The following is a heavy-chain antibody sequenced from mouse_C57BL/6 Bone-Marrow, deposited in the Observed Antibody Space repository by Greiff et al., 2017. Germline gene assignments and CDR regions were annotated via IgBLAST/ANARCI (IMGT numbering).Heavy chain of an antibody. J-gene: IGHJ4*01. CDR3: TRNEMDY. Sequence: QVQLQQSGAELVRPGASVTLSCKASGYTFTDYEMHWVKQTPVHGLEWIGAIDPDTGGTAYNQKFKGKAILTADKSSSTASMALRSLTSEDSAVYYCTRNEMDYWGQGTSVTVSA. V-gene: IGHV1-15*01. CDR2: IDPDTGGT. CDR1: GYTFTDYE.